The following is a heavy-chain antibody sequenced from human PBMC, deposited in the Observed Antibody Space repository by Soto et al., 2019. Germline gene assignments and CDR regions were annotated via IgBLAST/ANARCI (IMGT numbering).Heavy chain of an antibody. D-gene: IGHD3-16*02. CDR2: IKQDGSEK. V-gene: IGHV3-7*01. CDR1: GFTFSSYW. Sequence: PGGSLRLSCAASGFTFSSYWMSWVRQAPGKGLEWVANIKQDGSEKYYVDSVKGRFTISRDNAKNSLYLQMISLRAEDTAVYYCATGPHHSYYDYIWGSYPDPGFDYWGQGTLVTVSS. J-gene: IGHJ4*02. CDR3: ATGPHHSYYDYIWGSYPDPGFDY.